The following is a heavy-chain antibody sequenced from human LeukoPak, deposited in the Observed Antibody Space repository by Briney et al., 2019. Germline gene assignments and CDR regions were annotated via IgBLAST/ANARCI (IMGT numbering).Heavy chain of an antibody. Sequence: SETLSLTCAVYGGSFSGYYWIWIRQPPGKGLEWIGEINHSGSTNYNPSLKSRVTISVDTSKNQFSLKLSSVTAADTAVYYCARNTRDIVVVVAATGPITYYYYGMDVWGQGTTVTVSS. CDR2: INHSGST. D-gene: IGHD2-15*01. J-gene: IGHJ6*02. CDR1: GGSFSGYY. V-gene: IGHV4-34*01. CDR3: ARNTRDIVVVVAATGPITYYYYGMDV.